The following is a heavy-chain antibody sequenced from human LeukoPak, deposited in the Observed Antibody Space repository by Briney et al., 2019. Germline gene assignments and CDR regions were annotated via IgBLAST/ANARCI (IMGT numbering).Heavy chain of an antibody. CDR1: GGSVSSGSYY. CDR3: ARKTTVVASHYDY. J-gene: IGHJ4*02. Sequence: SETLSLTCTVSGGSVSSGSYYWSWIRQPPGKGLEWIGYIYYSGSTNYNPSLKSRVTISVDTSKNQYSLKLSSVTAADTAVYYCARKTTVVASHYDYWGQGTLVTVSS. D-gene: IGHD4-23*01. V-gene: IGHV4-61*01. CDR2: IYYSGST.